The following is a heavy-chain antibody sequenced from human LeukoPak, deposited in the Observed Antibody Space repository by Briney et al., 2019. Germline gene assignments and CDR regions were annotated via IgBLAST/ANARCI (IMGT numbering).Heavy chain of an antibody. CDR3: ARDKENYSWFDP. CDR1: GGTFSSYA. CDR2: IIPIFGTT. Sequence: ASVKVSCKASGGTFSSYAINWVRQAPGQGLEWMGGIIPIFGTTHYAQKFQGGVTITADDSTSTAYMELSSLRSEDTAVFYCARDKENYSWFDPWGQGTLVTVSS. J-gene: IGHJ5*02. V-gene: IGHV1-69*13.